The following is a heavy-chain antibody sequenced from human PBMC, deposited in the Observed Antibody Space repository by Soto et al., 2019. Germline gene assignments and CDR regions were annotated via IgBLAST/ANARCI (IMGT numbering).Heavy chain of an antibody. CDR2: IIPIFGTA. J-gene: IGHJ5*02. D-gene: IGHD6-19*01. CDR3: ARDRVAGTSWRCNWFDP. Sequence: QVQLVQSGAEVKKPGSSVKVSCKASGGTFSSYAISWVRQAPGQGLEWMGGIIPIFGTANYAQKFQGRVTITADESTSTAYMELSSLRSEDTAVYYCARDRVAGTSWRCNWFDPWGQGTLVTVSS. CDR1: GGTFSSYA. V-gene: IGHV1-69*01.